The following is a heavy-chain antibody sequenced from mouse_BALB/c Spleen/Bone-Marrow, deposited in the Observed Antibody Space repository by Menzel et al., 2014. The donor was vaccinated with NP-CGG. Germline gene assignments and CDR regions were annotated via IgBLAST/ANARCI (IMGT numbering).Heavy chain of an antibody. CDR2: ITSGGSYT. J-gene: IGHJ2*01. CDR3: TRDNGPFDY. V-gene: IGHV5-6-4*01. D-gene: IGHD1-2*01. CDR1: GFTFSSYT. Sequence: EVKLMESGGGLVKPGGSLKLSCAASGFTFSSYTMSWVRQTPEKRLEWVATITSGGSYTYYPDSVKGRFTISRDNAKNTLYLQVSSLKSEDTAMYYCTRDNGPFDYWGQGTTLTVSS.